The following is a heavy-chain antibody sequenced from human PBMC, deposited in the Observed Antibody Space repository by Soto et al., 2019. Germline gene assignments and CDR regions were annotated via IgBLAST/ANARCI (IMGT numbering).Heavy chain of an antibody. J-gene: IGHJ2*01. V-gene: IGHV4-31*03. D-gene: IGHD1-7*01. CDR2: IDYSGST. Sequence: QVQLQESGPGLVKPSQTLSLTCTVSGGSISSGGYYWSWILQHPGKGLEWIGYIDYSGSTYYNPYLKSRVTISVDTSKNQFSLKLSYVTAADTAVYYWARDGTIGVDLWGRGTLVTVSS. CDR3: ARDGTIGVDL. CDR1: GGSISSGGYY.